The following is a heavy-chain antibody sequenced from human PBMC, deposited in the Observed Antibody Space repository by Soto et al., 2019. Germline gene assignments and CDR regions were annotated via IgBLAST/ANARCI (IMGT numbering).Heavy chain of an antibody. D-gene: IGHD3-10*01. V-gene: IGHV1-69*01. CDR2: IIPLFGTP. CDR1: GGIFSTYA. Sequence: QVQLVQSGAEVKKPGSSVKVSCKASGGIFSTYAISWLRQAPGQGIERMGGIIPLFGTPNYAQRFQGRVTITADESTSTAYMELSRLRSEDTAVYYCARDRDDYGSGNYYIRIDFWGQGTLVTVSS. J-gene: IGHJ4*02. CDR3: ARDRDDYGSGNYYIRIDF.